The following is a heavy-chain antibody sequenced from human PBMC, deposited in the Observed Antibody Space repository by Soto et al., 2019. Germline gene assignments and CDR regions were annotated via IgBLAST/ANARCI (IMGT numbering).Heavy chain of an antibody. V-gene: IGHV3-30*18. CDR1: GFTFSNYG. CDR2: ISYDGRNE. CDR3: LKERAHLVVPFDS. Sequence: PGGSLRLSCAASGFTFSNYGMDWVRQAPGKGLEWVAVISYDGRNEYYADSVKGRFTISRDNSKDTLYLQMNSLRPDDTAVYFCLKERAHLVVPFDSWGQGTLVTVSS. D-gene: IGHD3-22*01. J-gene: IGHJ4*02.